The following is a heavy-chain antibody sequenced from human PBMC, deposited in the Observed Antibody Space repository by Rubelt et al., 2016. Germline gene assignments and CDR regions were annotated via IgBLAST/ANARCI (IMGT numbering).Heavy chain of an antibody. CDR2: IYHSGST. Sequence: QVQLQESGPGLVKPSETLSLTCTVSGYSISSGYYWGWIRQPPGKGLEWIGSIYHSGSTYYNPSLMSRVTLSVDTAKNQFSLKLSSVTAAYTAVYYCARLKYDSSGYFVWIDPWRQGTLVSVSS. CDR3: ARLKYDSSGYFVWIDP. V-gene: IGHV4-38-2*02. J-gene: IGHJ5*02. CDR1: GYSISSGYY. D-gene: IGHD3-22*01.